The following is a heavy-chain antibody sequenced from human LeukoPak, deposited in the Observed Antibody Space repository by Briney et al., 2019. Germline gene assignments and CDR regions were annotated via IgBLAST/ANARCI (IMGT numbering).Heavy chain of an antibody. CDR2: MNPNSGNT. Sequence: ASVKVSCKASVYTFTSYDINGVRQATGQGLVWMGWMNPNSGNTGYAQKFQGRVTMIRNSSISTAYMELSSLRSEDTAVYYCAREVYSGYGCFDYWGQGTLVTVSS. CDR1: VYTFTSYD. J-gene: IGHJ4*02. CDR3: AREVYSGYGCFDY. V-gene: IGHV1-8*01. D-gene: IGHD5-12*01.